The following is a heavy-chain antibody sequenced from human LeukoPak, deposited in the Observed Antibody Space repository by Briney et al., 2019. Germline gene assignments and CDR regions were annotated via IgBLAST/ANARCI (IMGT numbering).Heavy chain of an antibody. Sequence: GGSLRLSCAASGFTFSSYEMNWVRQAPGKGLEGVSYISSSGSTIYYADSVKGRFTISRDNAKNSLYLQMNSLRAEDTAVYYCARASTIFGVVNPAFDYWGQGTLVTVSS. CDR1: GFTFSSYE. CDR2: ISSSGSTI. V-gene: IGHV3-48*03. CDR3: ARASTIFGVVNPAFDY. D-gene: IGHD3-3*01. J-gene: IGHJ4*02.